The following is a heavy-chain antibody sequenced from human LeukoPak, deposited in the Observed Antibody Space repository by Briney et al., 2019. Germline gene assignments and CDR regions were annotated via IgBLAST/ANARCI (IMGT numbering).Heavy chain of an antibody. J-gene: IGHJ4*02. Sequence: GGSLRLSCVASRFTSSSYGMSWVRQAPGKGLEWVSGFGGGGGPTYYADSAKGRFTVSRDNSKNTLYLQMNSLRAGDAAVYYCAKEFTVTSLFDYWGQGTLVTVSS. CDR2: FGGGGGPT. D-gene: IGHD4-17*01. CDR3: AKEFTVTSLFDY. CDR1: RFTSSSYG. V-gene: IGHV3-23*01.